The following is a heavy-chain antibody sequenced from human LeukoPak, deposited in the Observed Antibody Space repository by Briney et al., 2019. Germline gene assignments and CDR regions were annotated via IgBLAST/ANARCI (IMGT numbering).Heavy chain of an antibody. J-gene: IGHJ4*02. Sequence: ASVKVSCKASGYTFTSYGITWVRQAPGQGPEWMGWISGDNGNTYYAQKLQGRVTMTTDTSTSTAYMELRSLRSDDTAVYYCARDCDRSGYYCYWSQGTLVTVSS. CDR1: GYTFTSYG. CDR3: ARDCDRSGYYCY. CDR2: ISGDNGNT. V-gene: IGHV1-18*01. D-gene: IGHD3-22*01.